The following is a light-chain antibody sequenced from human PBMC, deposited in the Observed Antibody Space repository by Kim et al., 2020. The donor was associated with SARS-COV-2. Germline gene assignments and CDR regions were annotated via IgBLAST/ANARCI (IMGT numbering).Light chain of an antibody. CDR2: YDS. CDR1: NIGSKS. Sequence: APGKTARITCGGNNIGSKSVHWYQQKPGQAPVLVIYYDSDRHSGIPERFSGSNSGNTATLTISRVEAGDEADYYCQVWDSSSDPVVFGGGTQLTVL. J-gene: IGLJ2*01. CDR3: QVWDSSSDPVV. V-gene: IGLV3-21*04.